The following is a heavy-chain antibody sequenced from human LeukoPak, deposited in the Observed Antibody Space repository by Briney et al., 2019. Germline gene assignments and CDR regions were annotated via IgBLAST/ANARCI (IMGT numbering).Heavy chain of an antibody. CDR3: ARAVWFGELSWFDP. CDR2: IYYSGST. V-gene: IGHV4-61*05. D-gene: IGHD3-10*01. J-gene: IGHJ5*02. CDR1: GGSISSSSYY. Sequence: SETLSLTCTVSGGSISSSSYYWGWIRQPPGKGLEWIGYIYYSGSTNYNPSLKSRVTISVDTSKNQFSLKLSSVTAADTAVYYCARAVWFGELSWFDPWGQGTLVTVSS.